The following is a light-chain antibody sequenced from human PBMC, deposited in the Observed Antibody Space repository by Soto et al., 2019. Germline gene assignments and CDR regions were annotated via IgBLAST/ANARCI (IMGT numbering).Light chain of an antibody. Sequence: DIQMTQSPSSLSASVGDRVSITCQASQDIRTSLSWFQQKPGRAPKLLIYGASYLETGVPSRFRGSGSVTDFNFTISSLQPEDIATYYCQHYHNLPPFTFGPGTRVDVK. CDR2: GAS. J-gene: IGKJ3*01. CDR1: QDIRTS. V-gene: IGKV1-33*01. CDR3: QHYHNLPPFT.